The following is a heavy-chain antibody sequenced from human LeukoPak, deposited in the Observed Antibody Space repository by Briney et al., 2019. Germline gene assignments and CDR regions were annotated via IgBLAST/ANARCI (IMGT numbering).Heavy chain of an antibody. J-gene: IGHJ6*03. CDR3: ARGVDYYYYYMDV. V-gene: IGHV3-21*01. CDR1: GFTFSSYS. CDR2: ISSSINYI. Sequence: GGSLRLSCAASGFTFSSYSMNWVRQAPGKGLEWVSSISSSINYIYYADSAKGRFTISRDNAKNSMYLQMNSLRAEDTAVYYCARGVDYYYYYMDVWGKGTTVTVSS.